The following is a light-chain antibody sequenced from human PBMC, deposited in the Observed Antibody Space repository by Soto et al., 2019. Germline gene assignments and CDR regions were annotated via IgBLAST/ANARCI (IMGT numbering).Light chain of an antibody. Sequence: QSALTQPASVSGSPGQSITISCTGSSSDVGGYKYVSWYQQHPGKAPKLMIYEVSNRPSGVSNRFSGSKSGNTASLTVSGLQAEDEADYYCISYTSTSALVFGSGTKLTVL. CDR3: ISYTSTSALV. CDR1: SSDVGGYKY. CDR2: EVS. J-gene: IGLJ1*01. V-gene: IGLV2-14*01.